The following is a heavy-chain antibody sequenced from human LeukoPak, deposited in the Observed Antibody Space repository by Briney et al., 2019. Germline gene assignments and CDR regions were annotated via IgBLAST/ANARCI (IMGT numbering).Heavy chain of an antibody. D-gene: IGHD6-19*01. Sequence: YPSETLSLTCTVSGGSISSSSYYWGWIRQPPGKGLEWIGSIYYGGSTYYNPSLKSRVTISVDTSKNQFSLKLSSVTAADTAVYYCAASDPPARIAVAGTDYGMDVWGQGTTVTVSS. J-gene: IGHJ6*02. CDR1: GGSISSSSYY. V-gene: IGHV4-39*01. CDR2: IYYGGST. CDR3: AASDPPARIAVAGTDYGMDV.